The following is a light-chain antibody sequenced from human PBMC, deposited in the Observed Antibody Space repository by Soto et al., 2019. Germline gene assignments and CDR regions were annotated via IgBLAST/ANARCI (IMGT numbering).Light chain of an antibody. Sequence: DIQMTKSPSTLSASVGDRVTITCRASQSISSWLAWYQQNPGKAPKLLIYDASSLESGVPSRFSGSGSGTEFTLTISSLQPDDFATYYCQQYNSYPRTFGQGTKV. J-gene: IGKJ1*01. V-gene: IGKV1-5*01. CDR3: QQYNSYPRT. CDR2: DAS. CDR1: QSISSW.